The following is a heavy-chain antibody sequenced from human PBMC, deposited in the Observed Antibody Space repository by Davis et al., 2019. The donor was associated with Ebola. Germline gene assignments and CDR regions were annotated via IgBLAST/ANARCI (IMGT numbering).Heavy chain of an antibody. V-gene: IGHV3-74*01. CDR2: IDTDGSIT. CDR3: ARPPGDIVVVPAAQSYYYYYYMDV. J-gene: IGHJ6*03. CDR1: EFSFSSYW. Sequence: GESLKISCVASEFSFSSYWFHWVRQAPGKGLEWVSRIDTDGSITDYADSVRGRFTISRDNAKNTLFLQMNSLRADDTAVYYCARPPGDIVVVPAAQSYYYYYYMDVWGKGTTVTVSS. D-gene: IGHD2-2*01.